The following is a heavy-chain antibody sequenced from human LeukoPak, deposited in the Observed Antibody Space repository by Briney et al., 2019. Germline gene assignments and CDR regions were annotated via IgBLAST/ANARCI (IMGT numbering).Heavy chain of an antibody. CDR2: INPNSGGT. D-gene: IGHD2-15*01. Sequence: GASVKVSCKASGYTFTGYYMHWVRQAPGQGLEWMGWINPNSGGTNDAQKFQGRVTMTRDTSISTAYMELSRLRSDDTAVYYCARGSGLRLSDYWGQGTLVTVSS. J-gene: IGHJ4*02. CDR3: ARGSGLRLSDY. V-gene: IGHV1-2*02. CDR1: GYTFTGYY.